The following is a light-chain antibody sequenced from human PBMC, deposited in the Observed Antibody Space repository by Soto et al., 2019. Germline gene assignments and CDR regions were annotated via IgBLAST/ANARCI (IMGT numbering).Light chain of an antibody. V-gene: IGKV3-20*01. CDR3: DHSSSSPIA. CDR1: QSVTSSY. Sequence: EIVLTQSPGTLSLSPGERATLSCRASQSVTSSYLAGYQQKPGQAPRLLMYAPSSRATGIPDRFGSGRSGRDFTLTISRLEAEDFAVYYCDHSSSSPIAFGQWTRLEIK. J-gene: IGKJ5*01. CDR2: APS.